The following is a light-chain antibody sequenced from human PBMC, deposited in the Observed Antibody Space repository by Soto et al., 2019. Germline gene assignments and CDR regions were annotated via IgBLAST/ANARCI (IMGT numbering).Light chain of an antibody. J-gene: IGKJ1*01. CDR3: QQSYSTPRT. V-gene: IGKV1-39*01. Sequence: DIQMTQSPSSLSASVGDRVTITCRASQSISSYLNWYQQKPAKAPKLLIYAASSLQSGVPSMFSGSGSGTDFTLTISSLQPEDFATYYCQQSYSTPRTFGQGTKVEIK. CDR2: AAS. CDR1: QSISSY.